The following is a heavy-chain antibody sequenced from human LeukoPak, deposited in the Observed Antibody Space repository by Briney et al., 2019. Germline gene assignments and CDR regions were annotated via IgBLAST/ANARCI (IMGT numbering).Heavy chain of an antibody. CDR1: AFNFSGNY. CDR3: AREISRFGI. D-gene: IGHD3-16*01. CDR2: IGGTT. Sequence: GGSLRLSCVDSAFNFSGNYMTWVRQAPGKGLERVSAIGGTTYYADSVKGRFTISRDNPKSTLYLQMHSLRAEDTAVYYCAREISRFGIWGQGTLVTVSS. J-gene: IGHJ4*02. V-gene: IGHV3-66*01.